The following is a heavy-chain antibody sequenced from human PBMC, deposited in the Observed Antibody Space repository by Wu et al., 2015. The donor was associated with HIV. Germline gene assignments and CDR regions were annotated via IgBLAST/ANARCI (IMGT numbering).Heavy chain of an antibody. J-gene: IGHJ4*02. CDR3: ARGRVGEQRRYYFDY. Sequence: QVQLVQSGAEVKKPGASVKVSCKASGYTFINYDIGWARQATGQGLEWMGWMNSKSGNTGYAQKFQGRVTLTRNTSMNTAYMELSSLSPEDTAVYFCARGRVGEQRRYYFDYWGQGTLVTVSS. CDR2: MNSKSGNT. D-gene: IGHD1-26*01. CDR1: GYTFINYD. V-gene: IGHV1-8*01.